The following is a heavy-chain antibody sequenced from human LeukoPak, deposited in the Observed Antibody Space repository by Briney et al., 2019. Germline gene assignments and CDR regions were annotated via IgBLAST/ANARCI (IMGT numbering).Heavy chain of an antibody. D-gene: IGHD3-3*01. CDR1: GFTFSSYS. CDR2: IGGSGAST. Sequence: PGGSLRLSCAASGFTFSSYSMNWVRQAPGKGLEWVSGIGGSGASTFYADSVKGRFTISRDNAKNSLYLQMNSLRAEDTAVYYCARDLARFLEWLSNYYYYGMDVWGQGTTVTVSS. V-gene: IGHV3-48*01. J-gene: IGHJ6*02. CDR3: ARDLARFLEWLSNYYYYGMDV.